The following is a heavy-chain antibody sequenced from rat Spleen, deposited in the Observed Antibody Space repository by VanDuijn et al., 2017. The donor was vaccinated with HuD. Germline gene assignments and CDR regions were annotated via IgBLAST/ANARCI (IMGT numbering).Heavy chain of an antibody. CDR1: GFTFNNYW. J-gene: IGHJ3*01. CDR3: TTVLQGHGFAY. V-gene: IGHV5-31*01. Sequence: EVQLVESGGGLVQPGRSLKLSCVASGFTFNNYWMTWIRQAPGKGLEWIASISPSGGSTYYRDSVKGRFTVSRDNAKSTLYLQMNSLRSEDTATYYCTTVLQGHGFAYWGQGTLVTVSS. CDR2: ISPSGGST. D-gene: IGHD1-1*01.